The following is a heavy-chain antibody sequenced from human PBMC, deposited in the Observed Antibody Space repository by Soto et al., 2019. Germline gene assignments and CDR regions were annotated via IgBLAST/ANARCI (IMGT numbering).Heavy chain of an antibody. D-gene: IGHD3-10*01. CDR1: GYTFTSYY. V-gene: IGHV1-46*01. J-gene: IGHJ5*02. Sequence: QVQLVQSGAEVKKPGASVKVSCKASGYTFTSYYMHWVRQAPGQGLEWMGIINPSGGSTSYAQKFQGRVTMTRDTSTSTVYRERSSLRSEDTAVYYCARAITMVRGVKSAFDPWGQGTLVTVSS. CDR2: INPSGGST. CDR3: ARAITMVRGVKSAFDP.